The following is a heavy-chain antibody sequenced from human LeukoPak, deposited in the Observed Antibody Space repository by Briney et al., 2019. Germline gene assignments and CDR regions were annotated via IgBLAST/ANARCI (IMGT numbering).Heavy chain of an antibody. CDR2: IRPDGSVQ. Sequence: PGGSLRLSCVGSGYNFGIYWMSWVRQAPGKGLEWVANIRPDGSVQDYVGSVKGRFTISRDNAKNSLYLQMNSLSPEDTAICYCTRNAAWGQGTKVTVSS. CDR1: GYNFGIYW. V-gene: IGHV3-7*01. CDR3: TRNAA. J-gene: IGHJ3*01. D-gene: IGHD6-25*01.